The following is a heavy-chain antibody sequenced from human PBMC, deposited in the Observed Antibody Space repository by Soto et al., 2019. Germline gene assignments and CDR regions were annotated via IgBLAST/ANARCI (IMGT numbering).Heavy chain of an antibody. J-gene: IGHJ5*02. D-gene: IGHD3-9*01. V-gene: IGHV4-59*01. Sequence: SETLSLTCSVSGASISSYYWTWIRQPPGGGLEWIGYMHHTQGTNDNPSLRGRVHMSIDTSMNQFSLRLTSVTAADTAVYYCARVPFVGYFDWLDPWGHGTLGTVSS. CDR2: MHHTQGT. CDR1: GASISSYY. CDR3: ARVPFVGYFDWLDP.